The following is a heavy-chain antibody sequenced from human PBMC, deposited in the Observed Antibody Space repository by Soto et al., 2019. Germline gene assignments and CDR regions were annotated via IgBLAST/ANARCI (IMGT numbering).Heavy chain of an antibody. CDR1: GGAVNGYY. V-gene: IGHV4-34*01. J-gene: IGHJ5*02. D-gene: IGHD3-3*01. CDR2: INHTGGT. CDR3: ATRITVFGLLIPPFDP. Sequence: SETLSLTCAVYGGAVNGYYWKWIRPPPGKGLEWIGEINHTGGTHYNPSLKSRVTMSVDTSKNQFSLRLSSVTAADTAIYYCATRITVFGLLIPPFDPWGQGTQVTVSS.